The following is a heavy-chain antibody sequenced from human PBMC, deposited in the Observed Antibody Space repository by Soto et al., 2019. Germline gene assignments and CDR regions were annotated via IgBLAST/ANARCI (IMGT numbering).Heavy chain of an antibody. CDR1: GYSFTGYY. Sequence: QVQLVQSGAEVKKSGASVKISCKASGYSFTGYYIHLVRQAPGQGFEWMGAISPNSGGTQYAQKFQGRVTMTRDTSITTVYMDLSNLSPDDTAVYYCGKGRSGDVGVFYWGQGTLVTV. CDR2: ISPNSGGT. D-gene: IGHD1-26*01. CDR3: GKGRSGDVGVFY. V-gene: IGHV1-2*02. J-gene: IGHJ4*02.